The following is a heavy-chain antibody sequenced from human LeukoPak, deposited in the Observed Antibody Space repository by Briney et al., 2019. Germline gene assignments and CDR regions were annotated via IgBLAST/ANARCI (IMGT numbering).Heavy chain of an antibody. CDR3: AKVAAISFRYPYDSSGYYDY. CDR1: GFTFSSYW. J-gene: IGHJ4*02. D-gene: IGHD3-22*01. V-gene: IGHV3-74*01. Sequence: PGGSLRLSCVASGFTFSSYWMHWVRQDPRKGLVWVSRINGDGRNINYADSVKGRFTISRDNAKNSLYLQMNSLRAEDTALYYCAKVAAISFRYPYDSSGYYDYWGQGTLVTVSS. CDR2: INGDGRNI.